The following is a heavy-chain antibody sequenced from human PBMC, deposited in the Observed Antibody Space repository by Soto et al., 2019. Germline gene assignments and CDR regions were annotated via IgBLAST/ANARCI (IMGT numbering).Heavy chain of an antibody. CDR3: VSHTVSVMLPGAFDP. J-gene: IGHJ5*02. CDR1: GASISGSSYY. Sequence: LQESGPGLLKPSETLSLTCSVSGASISGSSYYWGWLRQPPGKGLEWIGSVDYGGITYYNPSLTTPLSISVESSRTHFSLRLTSVPAADTALYYCVSHTVSVMLPGAFDPWGQGILVSVSS. V-gene: IGHV4-39*01. D-gene: IGHD3-10*02. CDR2: VDYGGIT.